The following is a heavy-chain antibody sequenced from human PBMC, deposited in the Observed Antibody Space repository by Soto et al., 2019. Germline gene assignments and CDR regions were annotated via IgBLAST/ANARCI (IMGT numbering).Heavy chain of an antibody. CDR3: AKDALLEWLLYYFDY. J-gene: IGHJ4*02. CDR2: ISYDGSNK. CDR1: GFTFSSYG. D-gene: IGHD3-3*01. Sequence: GGSLRLSCAASGFTFSSYGMHWVRQAPGKGLEWVAVISYDGSNKYYADSVKGRFTISRDNSKNTLYLQMNSLRAEDTAVYYCAKDALLEWLLYYFDYWGQGTLVTVSS. V-gene: IGHV3-30*18.